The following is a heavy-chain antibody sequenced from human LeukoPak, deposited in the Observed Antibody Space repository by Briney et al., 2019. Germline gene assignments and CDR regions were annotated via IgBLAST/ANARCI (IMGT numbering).Heavy chain of an antibody. Sequence: GGSLRLSCAASGFTFSTYGMHWVRQAPGKGPEGVAVISYDGSNKDYAESVKGRFTVSRDNSKNTLYLQMNSLRAEDTAVYYCAKDEGHCTGGSCYRQDYWGQGTLVTVSS. CDR2: ISYDGSNK. CDR3: AKDEGHCTGGSCYRQDY. D-gene: IGHD2-15*01. V-gene: IGHV3-30*18. CDR1: GFTFSTYG. J-gene: IGHJ4*02.